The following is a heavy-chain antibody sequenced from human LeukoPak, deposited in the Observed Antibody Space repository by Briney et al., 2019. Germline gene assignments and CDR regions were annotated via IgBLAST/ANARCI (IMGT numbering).Heavy chain of an antibody. J-gene: IGHJ4*02. CDR1: GGSFSGYY. CDR2: INHSGST. CDR3: ARGSVQNGAFDY. V-gene: IGHV4-34*01. D-gene: IGHD1-1*01. Sequence: SETLSLTCAVYGGSFSGYYWSWIRQPPGKGLEWIGEINHSGSTNYNPSLKSRVTISVDTSKNQFSLKLSSVTAADTAVYYCARGSVQNGAFDYWGQGTLVTVPS.